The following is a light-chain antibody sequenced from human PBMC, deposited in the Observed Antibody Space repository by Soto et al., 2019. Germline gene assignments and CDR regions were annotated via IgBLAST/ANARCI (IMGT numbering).Light chain of an antibody. V-gene: IGKV1-5*01. Sequence: QFPQSHSSLSASVGDRVTITCRASQSISSWLAWYQQKPGKAPKLLIYDASSLESGVPSRFSGSGSGTEFTLTISSLQPDDFATYYCQQYNSYPITFGQGTRLEI. CDR2: DAS. CDR3: QQYNSYPIT. J-gene: IGKJ5*01. CDR1: QSISSW.